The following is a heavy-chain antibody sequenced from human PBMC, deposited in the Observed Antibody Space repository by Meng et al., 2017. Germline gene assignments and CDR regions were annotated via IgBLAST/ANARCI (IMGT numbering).Heavy chain of an antibody. Sequence: LVQSGALVKKPGASVKCSCDTSGYTLSRDGFAWVVQPPEQGLEWLGWINLYSGITNYAQKFQGRVPMPTDTSTRTGYMELTSLTSDDTATYYCATRGNPYLNCWGQGTLVTVSS. CDR1: GYTLSRDG. J-gene: IGHJ4*02. V-gene: IGHV1-18*01. CDR3: ATRGNPYLNC. CDR2: INLYSGIT.